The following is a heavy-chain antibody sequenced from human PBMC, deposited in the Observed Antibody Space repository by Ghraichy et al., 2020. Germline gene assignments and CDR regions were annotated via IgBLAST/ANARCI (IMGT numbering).Heavy chain of an antibody. CDR2: INYRGST. D-gene: IGHD7-27*01. CDR1: GGSISRYY. J-gene: IGHJ4*02. CDR3: ARANWGSVAVDY. V-gene: IGHV4-59*01. Sequence: SETLSLTCTVSGGSISRYYWSWIRQSPGKGLEWIGYINYRGSTKYNPSLGSRVTISVDTSKNQFSLKLSSVTAADTAVYYCARANWGSVAVDYWGQGTLVTVSS.